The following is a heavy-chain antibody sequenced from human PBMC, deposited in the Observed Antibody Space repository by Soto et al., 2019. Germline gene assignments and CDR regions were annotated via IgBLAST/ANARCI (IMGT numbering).Heavy chain of an antibody. Sequence: QVQMVESGGGVVQPGRSLRLSCAASGFTFSSYGMHWFRQAPGKGLERVAVISYAGSNKYYADSVKGPCTISRDNSKNTLHRQMTGLRAENTALHYCAKAGKAMVRFRVTKYYGMDVWGQGTTVTVS. CDR1: GFTFSSYG. J-gene: IGHJ6*02. CDR3: AKAGKAMVRFRVTKYYGMDV. D-gene: IGHD5-18*01. V-gene: IGHV3-30*18. CDR2: ISYAGSNK.